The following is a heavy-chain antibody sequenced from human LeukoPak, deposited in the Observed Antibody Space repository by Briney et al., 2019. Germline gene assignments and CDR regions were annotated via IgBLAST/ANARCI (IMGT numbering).Heavy chain of an antibody. CDR3: AKGPRPDLSILLTLEY. CDR1: GFTFSTYA. J-gene: IGHJ4*02. D-gene: IGHD3-16*02. V-gene: IGHV3-23*01. CDR2: ISGRGDAT. Sequence: SGGSLRLSCAASGFTFSTYAMTWVRQAPGRGMEWVSTISGRGDATNDADSVKGRFTISRDNSKNSLYLQMNSLRVEDTAVYHCAKGPRPDLSILLTLEYWGLGFLVTVSS.